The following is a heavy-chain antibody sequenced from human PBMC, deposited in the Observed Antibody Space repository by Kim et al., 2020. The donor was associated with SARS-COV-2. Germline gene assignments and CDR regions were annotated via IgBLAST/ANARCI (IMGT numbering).Heavy chain of an antibody. V-gene: IGHV4-34*01. J-gene: IGHJ4*02. CDR2: INHSGST. Sequence: SETLSLTCAVYGGSFSGYYWSWIRQPPGKELEWIGEINHSGSTNYNPSLKSRVTISVDTSKNQFSLKLSSVTAADTAVYYCARVGYSSSWAKQRADYWGQGTRVTVSS. D-gene: IGHD6-13*01. CDR1: GGSFSGYY. CDR3: ARVGYSSSWAKQRADY.